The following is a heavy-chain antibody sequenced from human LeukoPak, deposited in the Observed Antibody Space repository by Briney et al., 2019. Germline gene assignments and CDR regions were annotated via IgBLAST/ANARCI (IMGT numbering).Heavy chain of an antibody. V-gene: IGHV5-51*01. J-gene: IGHJ4*02. CDR1: GYSFTSYW. CDR3: ARRYCSSTSCPDYYGTSGYHYDY. CDR2: IYPGDSDT. Sequence: GESLKISCKGSGYSFTSYWIGWVRQMPGKGLEWMGIIYPGDSDTRYSPSFQGQVTISADKSISTAYPQWSSLKASDTAMYYCARRYCSSTSCPDYYGTSGYHYDYWGQGTLVTVSS. D-gene: IGHD2-2*01.